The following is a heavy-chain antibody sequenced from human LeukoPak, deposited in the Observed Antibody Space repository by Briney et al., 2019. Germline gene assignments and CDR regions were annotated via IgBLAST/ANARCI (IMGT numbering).Heavy chain of an antibody. CDR2: IYYSGST. J-gene: IGHJ3*02. CDR3: AREGYDSSGYYSIGAFDI. Sequence: NPSETLSLTCTVSGGSISSYYWSWIRQPPGKGLEWIGYIYYSGSTNYNPSLKSRVTISVDTSKNQFSLKLSSVTAADTAVYYCAREGYDSSGYYSIGAFDIWGQGTMVTVSS. D-gene: IGHD3-22*01. V-gene: IGHV4-59*01. CDR1: GGSISSYY.